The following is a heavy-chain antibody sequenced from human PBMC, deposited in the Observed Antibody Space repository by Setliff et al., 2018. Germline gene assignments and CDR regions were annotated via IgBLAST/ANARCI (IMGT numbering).Heavy chain of an antibody. V-gene: IGHV1-69*05. J-gene: IGHJ1*01. D-gene: IGHD3-22*01. Sequence: ASVKVSCKASGGTFSSYAISWVRQAPGQGLEWMGGIIPIFGTANYAQKFQGRATITTDESTSTAYMELSSLRSEDTAVYYCARSYYYDSSGYSYFQHWGQGTLVTVSS. CDR3: ARSYYYDSSGYSYFQH. CDR1: GGTFSSYA. CDR2: IIPIFGTA.